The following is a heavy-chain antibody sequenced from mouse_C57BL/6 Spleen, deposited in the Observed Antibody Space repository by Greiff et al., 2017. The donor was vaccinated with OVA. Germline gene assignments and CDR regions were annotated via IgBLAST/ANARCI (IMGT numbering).Heavy chain of an antibody. Sequence: EVKLMESGGGLVQPGGSLSLSCAASGFTFTDYYMSWVRQPPGKALEWLGFIRNKANGYTTEYSASVKGRFTISRDNSQSILYLQMNALRAEDSATYDCARSSLYEYGGVDYWGQGTTLTVSS. D-gene: IGHD2-4*01. J-gene: IGHJ2*01. CDR3: ARSSLYEYGGVDY. CDR2: IRNKANGYTT. CDR1: GFTFTDYY. V-gene: IGHV7-3*01.